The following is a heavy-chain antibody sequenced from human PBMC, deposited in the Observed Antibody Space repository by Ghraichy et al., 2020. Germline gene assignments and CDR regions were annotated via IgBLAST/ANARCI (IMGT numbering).Heavy chain of an antibody. Sequence: GGSLRLSCAASGFTFSDYYMSWIRQAPGKGLEWVSYISSSGSTIYYADSVKGRFTISRDNAKNSLYLQMNSLRAEDTAVYYCARDSIPGSVVLMVYAPWGQVTFVTVAS. D-gene: IGHD2-8*01. CDR1: GFTFSDYY. CDR3: ARDSIPGSVVLMVYAP. J-gene: IGHJ5*02. CDR2: ISSSGSTI. V-gene: IGHV3-11*01.